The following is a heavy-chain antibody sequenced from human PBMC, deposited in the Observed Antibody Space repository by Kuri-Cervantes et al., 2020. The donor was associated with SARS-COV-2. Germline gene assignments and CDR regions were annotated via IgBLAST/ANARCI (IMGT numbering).Heavy chain of an antibody. CDR1: GASISSGNNY. CDR2: IYHSGST. CDR3: ARRHCSSISCYLRHNGYFQH. J-gene: IGHJ1*01. D-gene: IGHD2-2*01. Sequence: SETLSLTCTVSGASISSGNNYWSWIRQPPGKGLEWIGYIYHSGSTNYNPSLESRVTISVDTSKNQFSLKLSSVTAADTAVYYCARRHCSSISCYLRHNGYFQHWGQGTLVTVSS. V-gene: IGHV4-61*01.